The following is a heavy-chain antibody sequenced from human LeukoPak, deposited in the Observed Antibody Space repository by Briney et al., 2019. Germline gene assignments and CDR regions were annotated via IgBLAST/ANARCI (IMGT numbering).Heavy chain of an antibody. CDR2: IYYSGST. CDR1: GGSISSSSYY. V-gene: IGHV4-39*01. CDR3: ARRRGSGSYYNAPYYFDH. J-gene: IGHJ4*02. D-gene: IGHD3-10*01. Sequence: SETLSLTCTVSGGSISSSSYYWGWIRQPPGKGLEWIGSIYYSGSTYYNPSLKSRVTISVDTSKNQFSLKLSSVTAADTAVYYCARRRGSGSYYNAPYYFDHWGQGILVTVSS.